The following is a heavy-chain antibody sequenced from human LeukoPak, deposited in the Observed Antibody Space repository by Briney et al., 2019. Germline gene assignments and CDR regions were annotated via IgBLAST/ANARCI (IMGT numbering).Heavy chain of an antibody. CDR1: GFTFSSYQ. CDR2: ITYTSGTI. J-gene: IGHJ4*02. V-gene: IGHV3-48*04. Sequence: PGGSLRLSCAASGFTFSSYQMIWVRQAPGKGLEWISYITYTSGTIYYADSVRGQFTISRDNAKNSLYLHMNSLRAEDTAVYYCARTTITGTSRDFDYWGQGTLVTVSS. CDR3: ARTTITGTSRDFDY. D-gene: IGHD1-20*01.